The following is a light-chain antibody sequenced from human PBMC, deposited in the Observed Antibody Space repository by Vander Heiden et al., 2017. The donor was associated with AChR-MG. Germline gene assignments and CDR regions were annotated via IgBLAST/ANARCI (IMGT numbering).Light chain of an antibody. V-gene: IGKV1-12*01. CDR2: ASS. CDR1: QGIASW. J-gene: IGKJ1*01. Sequence: DIQMTQSPSSVSASVGDRVTITCRASQGIASWLAWYQQKAGKGPKLLIYASSTLQTGVPSRFSGSGFGTNFTLTISSLQPEDFAIYYCQQCNSFPPTFGPGTKVDLK. CDR3: QQCNSFPPT.